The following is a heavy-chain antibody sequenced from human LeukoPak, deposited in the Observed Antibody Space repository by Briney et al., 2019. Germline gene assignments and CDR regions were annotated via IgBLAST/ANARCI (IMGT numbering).Heavy chain of an antibody. J-gene: IGHJ5*02. D-gene: IGHD2-2*01. CDR3: AKGGYCSSSSCYYGWFEP. Sequence: GGSLRLSCAASGFTFSSYAMHWVRQAPGKGLEWVSTTSAGGSSTYYADSVKGRFTISRDNSKNTFYLQMNSLRAEDTAAYYCAKGGYCSSSSCYYGWFEPWGQGTLVTVSS. CDR1: GFTFSSYA. V-gene: IGHV3-23*01. CDR2: TSAGGSST.